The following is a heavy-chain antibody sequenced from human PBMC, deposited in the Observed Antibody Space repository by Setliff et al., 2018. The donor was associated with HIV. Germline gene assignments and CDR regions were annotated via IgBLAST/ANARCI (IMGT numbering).Heavy chain of an antibody. CDR1: GGTFSSYA. V-gene: IGHV1-69*13. J-gene: IGHJ3*02. CDR3: ARDTPHIVVVTAPEPGDDAFDI. D-gene: IGHD2-21*02. Sequence: PVKVSCKASGGTFSSYAISWVRQAPGQGLEWMGGVIPIFGTANYAQKFQGRVTITADESTSTAYMELSSLRSEDTAVYYCARDTPHIVVVTAPEPGDDAFDIWGQGTMVTVSS. CDR2: VIPIFGTA.